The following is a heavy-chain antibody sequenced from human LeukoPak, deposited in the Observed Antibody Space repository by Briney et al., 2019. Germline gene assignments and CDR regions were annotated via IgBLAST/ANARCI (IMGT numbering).Heavy chain of an antibody. V-gene: IGHV3-64D*06. J-gene: IGHJ3*02. Sequence: GGSLRLSCSASGFTFSSYAMHWVRQAPGKGLEYVSAISSNGGSTYYADSVKGRFTISRDNSKNTLYLQMSSLRAEDTAVYYCVKGSDYCSSTSCYFSIHAFDIWGQGTMVTVSP. CDR1: GFTFSSYA. CDR3: VKGSDYCSSTSCYFSIHAFDI. D-gene: IGHD2-2*01. CDR2: ISSNGGST.